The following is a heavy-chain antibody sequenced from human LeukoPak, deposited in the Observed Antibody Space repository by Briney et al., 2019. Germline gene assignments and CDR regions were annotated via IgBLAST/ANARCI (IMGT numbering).Heavy chain of an antibody. Sequence: TLSLTCAVSGGSISSSNWWSWVRQPPGKGLEWIGEIYHSGSTNYNPSLKSRVTISVDKSKNQFSLKLSSVTAADTAVYYCAREGRLRAHYFDYWGQGTLVTVSS. D-gene: IGHD4-17*01. CDR3: AREGRLRAHYFDY. CDR2: IYHSGST. V-gene: IGHV4-4*02. J-gene: IGHJ4*02. CDR1: GGSISSSNW.